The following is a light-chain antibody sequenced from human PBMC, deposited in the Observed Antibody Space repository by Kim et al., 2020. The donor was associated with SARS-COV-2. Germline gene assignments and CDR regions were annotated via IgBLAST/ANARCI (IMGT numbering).Light chain of an antibody. CDR2: DVS. CDR3: SSYTSSSTLV. V-gene: IGLV2-14*03. CDR1: SSDVGAYNY. Sequence: QSITISCTGTSSDVGAYNYVSWYQQHPDKAPKLMIYDVSDRPSGVSNRFSGSKSGNTASLTISGLQAEDEANYYCSSYTSSSTLVFGGGTQLTVL. J-gene: IGLJ3*02.